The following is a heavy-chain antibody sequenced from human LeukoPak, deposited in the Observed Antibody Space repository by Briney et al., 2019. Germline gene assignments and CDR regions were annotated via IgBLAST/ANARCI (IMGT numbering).Heavy chain of an antibody. D-gene: IGHD3-10*01. V-gene: IGHV1-18*01. Sequence: ASVKVSCKASGGTFSSYAISWVRQAPGQGLEWMGWISTYTANTDYPQNFQDRVTMTTDTSTSTVFMELRSLRSDDTAVYYCARGRNNYYGSGSDYWGQGTLVTVSS. CDR1: GGTFSSYA. CDR2: ISTYTANT. J-gene: IGHJ4*02. CDR3: ARGRNNYYGSGSDY.